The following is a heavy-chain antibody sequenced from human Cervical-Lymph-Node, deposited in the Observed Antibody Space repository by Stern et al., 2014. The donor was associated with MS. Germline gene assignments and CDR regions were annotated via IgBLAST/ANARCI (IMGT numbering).Heavy chain of an antibody. D-gene: IGHD3-22*01. CDR2: IDWDADK. CDR3: ARIVGYYYDNSGWCFDY. V-gene: IGHV2-70*01. CDR1: GFSLSTSKMC. J-gene: IGHJ4*02. Sequence: PLKESGPALLKPPQTLTLTCTFSGFSLSTSKMCVSWIRQPPGKALEWLALIDWDADKYYSKALKTRRTIYKDISKKQVVLTMTNMDPVDTATYYCARIVGYYYDNSGWCFDYWGQGTLVTVSS.